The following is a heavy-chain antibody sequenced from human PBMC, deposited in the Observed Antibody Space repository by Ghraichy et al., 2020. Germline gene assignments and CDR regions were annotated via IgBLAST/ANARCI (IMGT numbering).Heavy chain of an antibody. D-gene: IGHD2-2*02. CDR2: IKSKTDGGTT. Sequence: LSLTCAASGFTFSNAWMSWVRQAPGKGLEWVGRIKSKTDGGTTDYAAPVKGRFTISRDDSKNTLYLQMNSLKTEDTAVYYCTTDSPGRYCSSTSCYKGADGMDVWGQGTTVTVSS. J-gene: IGHJ6*02. CDR3: TTDSPGRYCSSTSCYKGADGMDV. V-gene: IGHV3-15*01. CDR1: GFTFSNAW.